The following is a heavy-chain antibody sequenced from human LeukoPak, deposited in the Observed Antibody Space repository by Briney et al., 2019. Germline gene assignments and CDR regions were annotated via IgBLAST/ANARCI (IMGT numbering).Heavy chain of an antibody. CDR3: ARVLGGGSYRGPNAFDF. CDR2: IKQDGSEK. CDR1: SFTFSSYW. J-gene: IGHJ3*01. Sequence: PGGSLRLSCAASSFTFSSYWMSWVRQAPGKGLEWVANIKQDGSEKYYVDSVKGRFTISRDNAKNSLYLQMNSLRAEGTAVYYCARVLGGGSYRGPNAFDFWGQGTMVTVSS. V-gene: IGHV3-7*01. D-gene: IGHD1-26*01.